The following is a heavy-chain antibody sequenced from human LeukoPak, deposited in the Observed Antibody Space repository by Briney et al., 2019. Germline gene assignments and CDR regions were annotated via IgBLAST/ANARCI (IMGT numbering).Heavy chain of an antibody. V-gene: IGHV1-18*01. D-gene: IGHD3-9*01. Sequence: ASVKVSCKASGYTFTSYGISWVRQAPGQGLEWMGWISAYNGDTNHAQKLQGRVTMTTDTSTSTAYMDLRSLTSDDTAVYFCARDYILTLETENGDGFAIWGQGTVVSVSS. CDR3: ARDYILTLETENGDGFAI. CDR1: GYTFTSYG. CDR2: ISAYNGDT. J-gene: IGHJ3*02.